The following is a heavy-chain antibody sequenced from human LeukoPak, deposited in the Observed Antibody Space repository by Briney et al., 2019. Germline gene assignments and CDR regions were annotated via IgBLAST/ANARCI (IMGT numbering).Heavy chain of an antibody. V-gene: IGHV3-30*03. Sequence: GRSLRLSCAASGFTFSSYVMHWVRQAPGKGLEWVALISYDEGNKYYADSVKGRFTISRDNSMNTLYLQMNSLRTEDTAVYYCASKWYCGGDCYYQIDYWGQGTLVTVSS. D-gene: IGHD2-21*02. CDR2: ISYDEGNK. CDR3: ASKWYCGGDCYYQIDY. CDR1: GFTFSSYV. J-gene: IGHJ4*02.